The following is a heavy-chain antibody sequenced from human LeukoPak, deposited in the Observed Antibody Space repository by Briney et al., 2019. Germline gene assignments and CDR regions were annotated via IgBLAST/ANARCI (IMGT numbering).Heavy chain of an antibody. CDR2: INTHSGGT. CDR1: GYTFTDYY. J-gene: IGHJ4*02. V-gene: IGHV1-2*02. D-gene: IGHD6-19*01. CDR3: ARSRISVPVDY. Sequence: GASVKVSCKASGYTFTDYYMHWVRQAPGQGLEWMGWINTHSGGTSYAQKFQGRVTMTRDTSISTGYMELNRLRSDDTAVYYCARSRISVPVDYWGQGTLVTVSS.